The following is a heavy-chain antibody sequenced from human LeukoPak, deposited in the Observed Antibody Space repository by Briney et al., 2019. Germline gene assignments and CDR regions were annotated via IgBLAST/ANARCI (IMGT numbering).Heavy chain of an antibody. CDR1: GFTFCSNG. CDR2: ILFDGRIK. CDR3: AREGGTLSTSPTLDY. V-gene: IGHV3-30*02. Sequence: QPWGSLRLYSAASGFTFCSNGMHWVRQAPGQGLEWGAFILFDGRIKYYTYSVKGRFTISRDSSKNTLYLQMSSLRTEDTAVYYCAREGGTLSTSPTLDYWGQGTLVSVSS. D-gene: IGHD1-7*01. J-gene: IGHJ4*02.